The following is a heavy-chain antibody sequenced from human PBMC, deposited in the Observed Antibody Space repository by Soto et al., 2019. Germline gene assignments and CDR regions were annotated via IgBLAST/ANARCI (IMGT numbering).Heavy chain of an antibody. CDR2: IIPIFGTA. D-gene: IGHD3-22*01. V-gene: IGHV1-69*01. Sequence: QVQLVQSGAEVKKPGSSVKVSCKASGGTFSSYAISWERQAPGQGLEWMGGIIPIFGTANYAQKFQGRVTITADESTSTAYMELSSLRSEDTAVYYCARDHHYYDSSGYYSFDYWGQGTLVTVSS. J-gene: IGHJ4*02. CDR1: GGTFSSYA. CDR3: ARDHHYYDSSGYYSFDY.